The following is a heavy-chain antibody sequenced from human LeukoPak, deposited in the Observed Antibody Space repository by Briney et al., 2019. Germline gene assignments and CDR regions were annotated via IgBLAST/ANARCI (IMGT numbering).Heavy chain of an antibody. CDR2: IYTSGST. J-gene: IGHJ4*02. CDR1: GGSISSYY. CDR3: AGSGSYYGPLVY. D-gene: IGHD1-26*01. V-gene: IGHV4-4*07. Sequence: KTSETLSLTCTVSGGSISSYYWSWIRQPAGKGLEWIGRIYTSGSTNYNPSLKSRVTMSVDTSKNQFSLKLSSVTAADTAVYYCAGSGSYYGPLVYWGQGTLVTVSS.